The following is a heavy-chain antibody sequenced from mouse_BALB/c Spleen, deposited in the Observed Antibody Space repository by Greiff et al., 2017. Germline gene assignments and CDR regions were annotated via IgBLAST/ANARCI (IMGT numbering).Heavy chain of an antibody. CDR3: APRQLGRYYFDY. J-gene: IGHJ2*01. CDR2: IYPGDGDT. Sequence: QVQLQQSGPELVKPGASVKISCKASGYAFSSSWMNWVKQRPGQGLEWIGRIYPGDGDTNYNGKFKGKATLTADKSSSTAYMQLSSLTSVDTAVYYCAPRQLGRYYFDYWGQGTTLTVSS. V-gene: IGHV1-82*01. D-gene: IGHD3-2*01. CDR1: GYAFSSSW.